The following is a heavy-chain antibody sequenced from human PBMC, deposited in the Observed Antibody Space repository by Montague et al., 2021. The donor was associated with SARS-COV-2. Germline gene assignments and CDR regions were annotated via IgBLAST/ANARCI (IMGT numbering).Heavy chain of an antibody. J-gene: IGHJ6*03. D-gene: IGHD6-25*01. CDR1: GGSFSGYY. CDR3: ARGLSGSYSGGWVPVALFDFYYYMDV. CDR2: SNHSGGT. Sequence: SETLSLTCAVYGGSFSGYYWSWIRRPPGKGLEWIGESNHSGGTNYNPDLKGRVTISVDTSKSQFSLKLTPVTAADTAVYYCARGLSGSYSGGWVPVALFDFYYYMDVWAKGTTVTVSS. V-gene: IGHV4-34*01.